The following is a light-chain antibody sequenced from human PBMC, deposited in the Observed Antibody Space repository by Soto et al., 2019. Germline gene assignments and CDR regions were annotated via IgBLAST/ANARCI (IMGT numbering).Light chain of an antibody. Sequence: QAVVTQPPSASGTPGQRVTISCSGSSSNIGSNYVYWYQQLQGTAPKLLIYRNNQRPSGVPDRFSGSKSGTSASLAISGLRSEDEADYYCAAWDDSLSGPVFGGGTKVTVL. V-gene: IGLV1-47*01. CDR1: SSNIGSNY. CDR3: AAWDDSLSGPV. J-gene: IGLJ2*01. CDR2: RNN.